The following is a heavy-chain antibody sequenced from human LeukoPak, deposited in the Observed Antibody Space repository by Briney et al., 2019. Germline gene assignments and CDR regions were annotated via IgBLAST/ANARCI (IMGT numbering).Heavy chain of an antibody. V-gene: IGHV3-30*02. J-gene: IGHJ4*02. CDR2: IRYDGSNK. D-gene: IGHD3-10*01. CDR3: ASLWFGELFGFDY. Sequence: GGSLRLPCAASGFTFSSYGMHWVRQAPGKGLEWVAFIRYDGSNKYYADSVKGRFTISRDNSKNTLYLQMNSLRAEDTAVYYCASLWFGELFGFDYWGQGTLVTVSS. CDR1: GFTFSSYG.